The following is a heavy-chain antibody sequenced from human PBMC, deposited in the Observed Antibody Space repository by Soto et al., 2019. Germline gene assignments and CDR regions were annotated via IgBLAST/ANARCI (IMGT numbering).Heavy chain of an antibody. J-gene: IGHJ4*02. Sequence: EVQLLESGGGLVQPGGSLRLSCAASGFTFSSYAMRWVRQAPGKGLEWVSAISGSGGSTYYAESVKGRFTISRDNSKNTLYLHMNSLRAEDTAVYYCARRGSGSYYDYCGQGALVTVYS. CDR2: ISGSGGST. CDR1: GFTFSSYA. CDR3: ARRGSGSYYDY. D-gene: IGHD1-26*01. V-gene: IGHV3-23*01.